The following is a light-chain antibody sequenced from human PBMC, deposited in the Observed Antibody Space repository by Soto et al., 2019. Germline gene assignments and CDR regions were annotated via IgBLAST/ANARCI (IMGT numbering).Light chain of an antibody. J-gene: IGKJ4*01. CDR3: QQFNSYPLT. Sequence: AIQLTQSPSSLSASVGDRVTITCRASQGISSALVWYQQRPGKAPKVLIYDVSSLESGVPSRFSGSGSGTDFTLTISSLQPEGFAIYYCQQFNSYPLTFGGGTKVEIK. V-gene: IGKV1-13*02. CDR1: QGISSA. CDR2: DVS.